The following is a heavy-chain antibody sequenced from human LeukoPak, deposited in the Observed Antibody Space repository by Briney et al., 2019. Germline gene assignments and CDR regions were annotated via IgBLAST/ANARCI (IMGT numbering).Heavy chain of an antibody. Sequence: SETLSLTCAVYGGSFSGYYWSWIRQPPGKGLEWIGEINHSGSTNYNPSLKSRVTISVDTSKNQFSLKLSSVTAADTAVYYCAATMVRGVIIPFDYWGQGTLVTLSS. J-gene: IGHJ4*02. CDR2: INHSGST. D-gene: IGHD3-10*01. CDR3: AATMVRGVIIPFDY. V-gene: IGHV4-34*01. CDR1: GGSFSGYY.